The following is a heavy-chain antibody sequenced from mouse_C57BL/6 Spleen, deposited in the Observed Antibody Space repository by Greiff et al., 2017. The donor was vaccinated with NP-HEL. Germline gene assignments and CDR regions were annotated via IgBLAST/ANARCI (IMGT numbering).Heavy chain of an antibody. V-gene: IGHV1-20*01. Sequence: VQLKESGPELVKPGDSVKISCKASGYSFTGYFMNWVMQSHGKSLEWIGRINPYNGDTFYNQKFKGKATLTVDKSSSTAHMELRSLTSEDSAVDYCARGSLDGSWFAYWGQGTLSLSLQ. CDR1: GYSFTGYF. CDR3: ARGSLDGSWFAY. J-gene: IGHJ3*01. CDR2: INPYNGDT. D-gene: IGHD2-3*01.